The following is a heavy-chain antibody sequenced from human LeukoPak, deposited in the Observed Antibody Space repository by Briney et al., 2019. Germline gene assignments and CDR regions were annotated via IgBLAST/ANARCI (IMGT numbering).Heavy chain of an antibody. Sequence: GGSLTLSCAASGFTFSSYTMNWVRHAPGKWLEWVSSISSSSSYIYYADSVKGRFTLSRDNAKNSLYLQMNRLRAEDTAVYYCARDGTIVVVPAEYFQHWGQGTLVTV. CDR2: ISSSSSYI. CDR1: GFTFSSYT. D-gene: IGHD3-22*01. V-gene: IGHV3-21*01. J-gene: IGHJ1*01. CDR3: ARDGTIVVVPAEYFQH.